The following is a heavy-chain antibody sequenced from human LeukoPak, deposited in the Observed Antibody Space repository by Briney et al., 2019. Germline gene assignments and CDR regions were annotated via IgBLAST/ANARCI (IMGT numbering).Heavy chain of an antibody. Sequence: KASETLSLTCTVSGVSITSDDYYWSWIRQPPGKGLEWIGYLHYSGASYYNPSLKSRVTISGDTSKNLFSLKLSSVTAADTAVYYCARDIMVRGVDGADVWGQGTTVTVSS. CDR2: LHYSGAS. V-gene: IGHV4-30-4*01. CDR1: GVSITSDDYY. CDR3: ARDIMVRGVDGADV. J-gene: IGHJ6*02. D-gene: IGHD3-10*01.